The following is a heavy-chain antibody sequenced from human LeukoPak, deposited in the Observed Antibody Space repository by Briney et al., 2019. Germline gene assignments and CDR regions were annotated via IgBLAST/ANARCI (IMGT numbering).Heavy chain of an antibody. CDR2: ISYDGSNK. J-gene: IGHJ6*03. Sequence: PGGSLRLSCAASGFTFSSYWMSWVRQAPGKGLEWVAVISYDGSNKYYADSVKGRFTISRDNSKNTLYLQMNSLRAEDTAVYYCAKHYYMDVWGKGTTVTVSS. CDR3: AKHYYMDV. CDR1: GFTFSSYW. V-gene: IGHV3-30*18.